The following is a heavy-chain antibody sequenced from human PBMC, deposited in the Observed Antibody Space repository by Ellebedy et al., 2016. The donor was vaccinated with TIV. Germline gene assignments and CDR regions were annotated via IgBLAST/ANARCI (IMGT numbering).Heavy chain of an antibody. CDR3: ARAQIDSRGDYYGMDV. V-gene: IGHV1-46*01. J-gene: IGHJ6*02. Sequence: ASVKVSCXASGYTFTSYYMHWVRQAPGQGLEWMGIINPSGGSTSYAQKFQGRVTMTRDTSTSTVYMELSSLRSEDTAVYYCARAQIDSRGDYYGMDVWGQGTTVTVSS. D-gene: IGHD3-22*01. CDR2: INPSGGST. CDR1: GYTFTSYY.